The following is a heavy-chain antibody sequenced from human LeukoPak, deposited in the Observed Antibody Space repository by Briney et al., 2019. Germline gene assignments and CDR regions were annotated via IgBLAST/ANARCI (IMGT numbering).Heavy chain of an antibody. CDR2: ISGSGGST. CDR1: GFTFSSYA. J-gene: IGHJ6*03. D-gene: IGHD5-12*01. CDR3: AKSGYSGSWYYYYYMDV. V-gene: IGHV3-23*01. Sequence: PGGSLRLSCAASGFTFSSYAMSWVRQAPGKGLEWVSVISGSGGSTYYADSVKGRFTISRDNSKNTLYLQMNSLRAEDTAVYYCAKSGYSGSWYYYYYMDVWGKGTTVTVSS.